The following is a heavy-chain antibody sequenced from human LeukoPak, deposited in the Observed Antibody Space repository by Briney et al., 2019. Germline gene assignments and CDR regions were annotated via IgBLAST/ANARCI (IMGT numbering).Heavy chain of an antibody. CDR3: AGSYGDYYDWYFDL. J-gene: IGHJ2*01. CDR1: GYTFTGYY. V-gene: IGHV1-2*02. D-gene: IGHD4-17*01. Sequence: GASVKVSCKASGYTFTGYYMHWVRQAPGQGLEWMGWINPNSGGTNYAQKFQGRVTMTRDTSISTAYMELSRLRSDDTAVYYCAGSYGDYYDWYFDLWGRGTLVTVSS. CDR2: INPNSGGT.